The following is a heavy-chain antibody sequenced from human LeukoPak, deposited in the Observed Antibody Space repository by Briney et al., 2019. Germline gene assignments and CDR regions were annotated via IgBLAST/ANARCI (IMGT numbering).Heavy chain of an antibody. Sequence: ASVKVSCKASGYTFTSYGITWVRQAPGQGLEWMGWISAYNDNTNSARKFQGGVTMTTDTSTSTAYMELRSLRSDDTAVYYCARVDYYDFWSGYFYGMDVWGQGTTVTVSS. V-gene: IGHV1-18*01. D-gene: IGHD3-3*01. J-gene: IGHJ6*02. CDR2: ISAYNDNT. CDR3: ARVDYYDFWSGYFYGMDV. CDR1: GYTFTSYG.